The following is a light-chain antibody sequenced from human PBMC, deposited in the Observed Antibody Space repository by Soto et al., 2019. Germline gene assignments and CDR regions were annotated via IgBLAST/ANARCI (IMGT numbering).Light chain of an antibody. CDR1: QSISSW. CDR3: LQLNSYSRT. J-gene: IGKJ1*01. V-gene: IGKV1-5*01. CDR2: NAS. Sequence: DIQVTRSASTLSASVADRVTITCRASQSISSWLAWYQQKPGKAPKLLMYNASSLESGVPSRFSGSGSGTEFTLTISRLQPEDFATYYCLQLNSYSRTFGQGTKVDIK.